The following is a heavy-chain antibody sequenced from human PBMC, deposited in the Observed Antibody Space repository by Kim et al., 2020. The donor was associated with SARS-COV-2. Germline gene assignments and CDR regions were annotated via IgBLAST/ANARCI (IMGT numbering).Heavy chain of an antibody. CDR3: ARRSYYGGTLDY. J-gene: IGHJ4*02. D-gene: IGHD4-17*01. Sequence: SDAHKFQGRVTMTRDTSTSTVYMELSSLRSEDTAVYYCARRSYYGGTLDYWGQGTLVTVSS. V-gene: IGHV1-46*01.